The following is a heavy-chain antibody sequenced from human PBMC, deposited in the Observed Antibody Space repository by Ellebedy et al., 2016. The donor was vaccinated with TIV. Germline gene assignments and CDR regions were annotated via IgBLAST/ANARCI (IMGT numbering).Heavy chain of an antibody. V-gene: IGHV3-66*01. CDR2: IYSGNNT. CDR3: VRERMPTPT. CDR1: GFTFSSYA. J-gene: IGHJ5*02. D-gene: IGHD2-2*01. Sequence: PGGSLRLSCAASGFTFSSYAMCWVRQAPGKGLEWVSVIYSGNNTHYADSVKGRFTISRDNFKNSVYLQMDRLRVEDTALYYCVRERMPTPTWGQGTLVTVSP.